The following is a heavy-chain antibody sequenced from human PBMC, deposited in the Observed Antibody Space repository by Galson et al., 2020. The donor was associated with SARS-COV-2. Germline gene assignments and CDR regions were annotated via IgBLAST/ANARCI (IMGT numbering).Heavy chain of an antibody. CDR3: ARDHDSSGDYYVAGQGFDP. J-gene: IGHJ5*02. Sequence: SETLSLTCTVSGCSISSSSYYWGWNRPPPGQGLESIGSIYYSGNTYYNPSLNSLTTLSVDTSKNQFSLKLSSVTAADTAVYYCARDHDSSGDYYVAGQGFDPWGQGTLGTVSS. V-gene: IGHV4-39*07. CDR2: IYYSGNT. CDR1: GCSISSSSYY. D-gene: IGHD3-22*01.